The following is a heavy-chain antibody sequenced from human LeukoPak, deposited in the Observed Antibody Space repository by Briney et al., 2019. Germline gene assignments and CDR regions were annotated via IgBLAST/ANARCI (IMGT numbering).Heavy chain of an antibody. CDR1: GGSISSYY. J-gene: IGHJ6*02. Sequence: SETLSLTCTVSGGSISSYYWSWIRQPPGKGLEWVGYIYYSGSTNYNPSLKSRVTISVDTSKNQFSLKLSSVTAADTAVYYCARLPHYDILTGPTWDYYGMDVWGQGTTVTVSS. CDR3: ARLPHYDILTGPTWDYYGMDV. D-gene: IGHD3-9*01. V-gene: IGHV4-59*08. CDR2: IYYSGST.